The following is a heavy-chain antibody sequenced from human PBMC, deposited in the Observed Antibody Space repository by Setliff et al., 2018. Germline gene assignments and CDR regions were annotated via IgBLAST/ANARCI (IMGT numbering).Heavy chain of an antibody. Sequence: GSLSLSCTASGFSFSDAWMNWVRLVPGKGLEWVGRIKRRSDGATIDYAAPMKGRFTISREDSEDTLYLQMNSLKTEDTAVYFCARVFCRRSCLVESYMDVWGTGTTVTVSS. V-gene: IGHV3-15*07. CDR3: ARVFCRRSCLVESYMDV. D-gene: IGHD3-16*01. CDR2: IKRRSDGATI. CDR1: GFSFSDAW. J-gene: IGHJ6*03.